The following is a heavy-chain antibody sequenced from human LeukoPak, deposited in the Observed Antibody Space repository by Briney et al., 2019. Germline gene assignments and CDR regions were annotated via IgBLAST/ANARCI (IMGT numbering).Heavy chain of an antibody. CDR3: AKDIHYDSSGPWAFDI. CDR1: GFTFSSYS. Sequence: PGGSLRLSCAASGFTFSSYSMNWVRQAPGKGLEWVSGISWNSGSIGYADSVKGRFTISRDNAKNSLYLQMNSLRAEDTALYYCAKDIHYDSSGPWAFDIWGQGTMVTVSS. CDR2: ISWNSGSI. V-gene: IGHV3-9*01. J-gene: IGHJ3*02. D-gene: IGHD3-22*01.